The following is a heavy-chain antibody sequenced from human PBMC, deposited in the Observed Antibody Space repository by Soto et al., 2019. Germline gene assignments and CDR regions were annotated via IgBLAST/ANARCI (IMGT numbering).Heavy chain of an antibody. V-gene: IGHV6-1*01. CDR3: TRGLVIIAVGWFDP. D-gene: IGHD3-22*01. CDR2: TYYRSKLYN. J-gene: IGHJ5*02. CDR1: GDSVSSNSAA. Sequence: QVQLQPSGPGLVKPSQTLSLTCAISGDSVSSNSAAWNWIRQSLSRRLDWLGRTYYRSKLYNVSGISVKSRITLNPDTTKHQFSLQLNAVIPEDTAVYYCTRGLVIIAVGWFDPWGQGTLVTVSS.